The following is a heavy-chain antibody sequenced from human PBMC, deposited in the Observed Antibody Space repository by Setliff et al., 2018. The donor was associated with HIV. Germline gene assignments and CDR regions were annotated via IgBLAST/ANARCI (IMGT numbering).Heavy chain of an antibody. CDR3: ARDRERGQYSRSAVGGYYYYYMDV. D-gene: IGHD6-6*01. Sequence: GASVKVSCKASGGTLSTYGISWVRQAPGQGLEWMGGIIPVLGITNYAQKFQGRVTLTRDTSTSTVYMELSRLKSEDTAVYYCARDRERGQYSRSAVGGYYYYYMDVWGKGTTVTVSS. CDR2: IIPVLGIT. CDR1: GGTLSTYG. J-gene: IGHJ6*03. V-gene: IGHV1-69*10.